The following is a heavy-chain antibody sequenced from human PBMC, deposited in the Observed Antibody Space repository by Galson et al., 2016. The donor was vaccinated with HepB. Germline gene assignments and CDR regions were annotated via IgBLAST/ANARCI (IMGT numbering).Heavy chain of an antibody. V-gene: IGHV3-74*01. CDR2: ITSDGSST. Sequence: SLRLSCAASGFPFSRYWMHWVRQGPGKGLVWVSRITSDGSSTIYADSVRGRFTISRDNAKNMLYLEMNSLRAEDTALYYCVREDYGDDPVYYYYYGMDVWGQGTTVSVSS. J-gene: IGHJ6*02. CDR1: GFPFSRYW. D-gene: IGHD4-17*01. CDR3: VREDYGDDPVYYYYYGMDV.